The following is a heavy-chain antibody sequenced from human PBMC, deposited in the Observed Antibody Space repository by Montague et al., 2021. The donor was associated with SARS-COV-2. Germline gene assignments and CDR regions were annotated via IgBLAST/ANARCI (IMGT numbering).Heavy chain of an antibody. V-gene: IGHV3-9*01. CDR3: AKGYFHSGYDRSWDYGMDV. CDR1: GFTFEDYA. CDR2: ISWNSGRL. D-gene: IGHD5-12*01. J-gene: IGHJ6*02. Sequence: SLRLSCAASGFTFEDYAMHWVRQAPGKGLEWGSGISWNSGRLDYADYVKGRFTISRDNAKNSLYLQMNGLRAEDTALYYCAKGYFHSGYDRSWDYGMDVWGQGTTVTVSS.